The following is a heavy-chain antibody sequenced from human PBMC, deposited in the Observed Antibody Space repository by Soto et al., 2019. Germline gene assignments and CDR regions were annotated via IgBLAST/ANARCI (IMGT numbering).Heavy chain of an antibody. V-gene: IGHV1-18*01. J-gene: IGHJ4*02. CDR2: ISAYNGNT. CDR3: ARNTAMAPGYFDY. D-gene: IGHD5-18*01. CDR1: GYTFTSYG. Sequence: QVQLVQSGAEVKKPGATVKVSCKASGYTFTSYGISWVRQAPGQGLEWMGWISAYNGNTNYAQKLQGRDTVTTDTSTSTGYRKLRSLRFDDTVVYYCARNTAMAPGYFDYWGQGTLVTVSS.